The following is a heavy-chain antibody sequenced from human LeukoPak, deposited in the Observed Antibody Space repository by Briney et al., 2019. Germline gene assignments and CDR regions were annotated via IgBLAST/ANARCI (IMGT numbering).Heavy chain of an antibody. D-gene: IGHD5-12*01. CDR3: ARHVGRGYSGYGLDYYYYMDV. J-gene: IGHJ6*03. CDR1: GYSFTSYW. CDR2: IYPGHSDT. Sequence: GESLKISCKGSGYSFTSYWIGWVRQMPGIGLEWMGIIYPGHSDTRYSPSFQGQVTISAYKSFSTAYLQWSSLKASDTAMYYCARHVGRGYSGYGLDYYYYMDVWGKGTTVTVSS. V-gene: IGHV5-51*01.